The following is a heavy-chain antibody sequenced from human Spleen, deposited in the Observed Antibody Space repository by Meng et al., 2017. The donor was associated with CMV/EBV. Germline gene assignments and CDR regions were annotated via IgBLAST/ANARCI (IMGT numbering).Heavy chain of an antibody. CDR3: AKDEGGSGSYKIYGMDV. D-gene: IGHD3-10*01. CDR1: GFTFNHYA. V-gene: IGHV3-23*01. Sequence: GESLKISCGASGFTFNHYAMSWVRQAPGKGLEWVSAISGSGASINYADSVRGRFTISRDNSKNTLYLQMNSLRADDTAVFYCAKDEGGSGSYKIYGMDVWGQGTMVTVSS. J-gene: IGHJ6*02. CDR2: ISGSGASI.